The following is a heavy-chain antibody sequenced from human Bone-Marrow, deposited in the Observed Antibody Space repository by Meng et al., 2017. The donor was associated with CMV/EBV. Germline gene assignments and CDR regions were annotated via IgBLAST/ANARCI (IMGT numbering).Heavy chain of an antibody. CDR2: INSDGSST. Sequence: GESLKISCAASGFTFSDYYMSWIRQAPGKGLVWVSRINSDGSSTSYADSVKGRFTISRDNVKITLYLQMNRLRAEDTAVYDCARAPWVNWGQGTLVNVSS. CDR1: GFTFSDYY. D-gene: IGHD4-23*01. J-gene: IGHJ4*02. V-gene: IGHV3-74*01. CDR3: ARAPWVN.